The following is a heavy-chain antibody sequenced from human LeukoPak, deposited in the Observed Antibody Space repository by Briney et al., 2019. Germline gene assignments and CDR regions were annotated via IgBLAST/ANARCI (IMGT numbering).Heavy chain of an antibody. V-gene: IGHV3-74*01. CDR3: ARVPSILPRDAFDI. CDR1: GFTFSSYW. J-gene: IGHJ3*02. CDR2: INSDGSST. Sequence: PGGSLRLSCAASGFTFSSYWMHWVRQAPGKGLVWVSRINSDGSSTSYADSVKGRFTISRDNAKNTLYLQMNSLRAEDTAVYYCARVPSILPRDAFDIWGQGTMVTVSS. D-gene: IGHD2-21*02.